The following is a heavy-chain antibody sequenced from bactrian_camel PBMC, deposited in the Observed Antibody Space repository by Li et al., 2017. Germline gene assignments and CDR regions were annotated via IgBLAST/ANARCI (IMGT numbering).Heavy chain of an antibody. CDR2: IYTGSGNT. V-gene: IGHV3S1*01. J-gene: IGHJ4*01. CDR1: GYTYNRNC. Sequence: QVQLVESGGGSVQAGGSLRLSCAASGYTYNRNCMAWFRQAPGKEREGVARIYTGSGNTYYADSVKGRFTITEDNAKNTLLLQMNSLKPEDTAKYYCAAGRGWREFDKPLTSTAYTFWGQGTQVTVS. CDR3: AAGRGWREFDKPLTSTAYTF. D-gene: IGHD1*01.